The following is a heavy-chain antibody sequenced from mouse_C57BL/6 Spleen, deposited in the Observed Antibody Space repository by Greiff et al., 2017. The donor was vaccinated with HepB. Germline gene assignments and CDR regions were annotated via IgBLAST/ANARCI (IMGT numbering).Heavy chain of an antibody. CDR1: GFTFSNYW. J-gene: IGHJ3*01. CDR2: IRLKSDNYAT. CDR3: TADGYYGGFAY. Sequence: EVKLMESGGGLVQPGGSMKLSCVASGFTFSNYWMNWVRQSPEKGLEWVAQIRLKSDNYATHYAESVKGRFTISRDDSKSSVYLQMNNLRAEDTGIYYCTADGYYGGFAYWGQGTLVTVSA. V-gene: IGHV6-3*01. D-gene: IGHD2-3*01.